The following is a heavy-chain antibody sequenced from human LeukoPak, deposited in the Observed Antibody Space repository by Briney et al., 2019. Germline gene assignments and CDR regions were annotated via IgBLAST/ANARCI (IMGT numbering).Heavy chain of an antibody. CDR2: IYYSAST. V-gene: IGHV4-59*01. CDR3: VRFWYSSSWYHAFDV. CDR1: GGSISSYY. D-gene: IGHD6-13*01. Sequence: SETQSLTCTVSGGSISSYYWSWIRQPPGKGLEWIIYIYYSASTNYNPSLKSRVTLPVNTSKNQFSLKLSSVNAADTAGYYCVRFWYSSSWYHAFDVWGQGTMVTVS. J-gene: IGHJ3*01.